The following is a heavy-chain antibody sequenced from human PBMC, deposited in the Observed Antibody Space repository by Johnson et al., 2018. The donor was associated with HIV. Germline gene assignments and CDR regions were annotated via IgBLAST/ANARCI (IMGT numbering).Heavy chain of an antibody. D-gene: IGHD5-12*01. CDR1: GFPFRDSA. J-gene: IGHJ3*02. CDR3: ARGGGWATDAFDI. CDR2: IIFDGVYK. Sequence: VQLVESGGGVVQPGTSLTLSCAASGFPFRDSAMHWVRQAPGRGMEWLAVIIFDGVYKHHAESVRGRFTISRDNSKNTLYLQMNSLRAEDTALYYCARGGGWATDAFDIWGQGTMVTVSS. V-gene: IGHV3-30*14.